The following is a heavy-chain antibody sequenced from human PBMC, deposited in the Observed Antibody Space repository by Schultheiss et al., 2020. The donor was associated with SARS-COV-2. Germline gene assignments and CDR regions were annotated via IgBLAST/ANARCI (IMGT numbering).Heavy chain of an antibody. D-gene: IGHD3-22*01. CDR2: ISSSSSYI. CDR3: ARAIIVVDPFDY. Sequence: GGSLRLSCVVSGLTFRDYQMNWVRQAPGKGLEWVSSISSSSSYIYYADSVKGRFTISRDNAKNSLYLQMNSLRAEDTAVYYCARAIIVVDPFDYWGQGTLVTVSS. V-gene: IGHV3-21*01. CDR1: GLTFRDYQ. J-gene: IGHJ4*02.